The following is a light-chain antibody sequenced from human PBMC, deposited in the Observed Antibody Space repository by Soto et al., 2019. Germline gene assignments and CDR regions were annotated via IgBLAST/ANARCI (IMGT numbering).Light chain of an antibody. CDR1: QSVSSN. Sequence: EIVMTQSPATLSVSPGESATLSCRASQSVSSNLAWYQQKPGQTPKLLIHGASTRATRIPGRFSGSGSGTGFTLSISSLQSEDFAVYYCQQYKNWPLTFGGGTKVEIK. CDR3: QQYKNWPLT. CDR2: GAS. V-gene: IGKV3D-15*01. J-gene: IGKJ4*01.